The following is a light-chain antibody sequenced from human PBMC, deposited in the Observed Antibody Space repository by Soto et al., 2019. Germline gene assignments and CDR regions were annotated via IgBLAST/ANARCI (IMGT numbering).Light chain of an antibody. CDR1: QSIRNY. J-gene: IGKJ4*01. V-gene: IGKV1-39*01. CDR3: QQTHTTFT. CDR2: AAS. Sequence: DIQMTQSPSSLSASVGDRVTITCRASQSIRNYLNWYQQKPGKVPKLLIYAASSLQSGVPSRFSGSGSGTDFTLTISSLQPEDFATYYCQQTHTTFTFGGGTKVDIK.